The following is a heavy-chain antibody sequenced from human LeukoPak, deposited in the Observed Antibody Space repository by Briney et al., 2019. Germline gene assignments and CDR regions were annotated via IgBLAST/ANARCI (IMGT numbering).Heavy chain of an antibody. J-gene: IGHJ4*02. V-gene: IGHV1-18*01. D-gene: IGHD3-9*01. CDR2: ISGYDGNT. CDR1: GYTFTRYG. CDR3: ARDTEGDYDILSGYLKPSFDY. Sequence: GASVKVSCKASGYTFTRYGISWVRLAPPPGVEWMGWISGYDGNTNHAQKPQGRVTMTTDTSTSTAYMALRSLRSDDTAVYYCARDTEGDYDILSGYLKPSFDYWGQGTLVTASS.